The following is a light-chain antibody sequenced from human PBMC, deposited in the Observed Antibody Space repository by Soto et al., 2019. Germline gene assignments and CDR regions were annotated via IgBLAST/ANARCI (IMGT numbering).Light chain of an antibody. CDR3: QLSYSIRAT. V-gene: IGKV1-39*01. CDR2: AAY. J-gene: IGKJ1*01. CDR1: QSIRTY. Sequence: DFQMTQSPSSLSAAIGDRVTITCRASQSIRTYLNWYQQKPGKAPQLLIYAAYRLQSGVPSRFSGSGSGTDFTLTISSLQAEDFATYYCQLSYSIRATFGQGTKVEIK.